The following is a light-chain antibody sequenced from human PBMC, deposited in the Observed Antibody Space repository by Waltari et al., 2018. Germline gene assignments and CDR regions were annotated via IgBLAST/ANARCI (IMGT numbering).Light chain of an antibody. V-gene: IGKV1-39*01. CDR2: AVS. CDR3: QQSYSSPRT. J-gene: IGKJ2*01. CDR1: QSISSH. Sequence: DIQMTQSPSSLSASVGDRVTITCRASQSISSHLNWYQQKPGEDPNVLIYAVSSLQSGVPTRFSGSGSGTDFTLTISSLQPEDFATYYCQQSYSSPRTFGQGTKLEIK.